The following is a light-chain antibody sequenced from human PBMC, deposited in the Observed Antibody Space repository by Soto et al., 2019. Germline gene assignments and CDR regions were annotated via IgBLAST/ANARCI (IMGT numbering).Light chain of an antibody. Sequence: EIVLTQSPGTLSLSPGERATLSCRASQSVSSSYLAWYQQKPGQAPRLLIYGTSSRATAIPDRFSGSGSGTDLPLTISRLEPEDFEVYYCQQYGSSSWTFGQGTKLEIK. CDR3: QQYGSSSWT. CDR1: QSVSSSY. V-gene: IGKV3-20*01. CDR2: GTS. J-gene: IGKJ1*01.